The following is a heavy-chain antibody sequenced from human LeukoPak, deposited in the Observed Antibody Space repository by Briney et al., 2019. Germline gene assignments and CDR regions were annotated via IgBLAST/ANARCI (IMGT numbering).Heavy chain of an antibody. V-gene: IGHV4-59*01. J-gene: IGHJ4*02. CDR1: GDSISGFY. D-gene: IGHD4-17*01. CDR3: ASRYGDYFG. CDR2: VYDSGST. Sequence: SETLSLTCTVSGDSISGFYWNWIRQPPGKGLEWIGHVYDSGSTTYNPSVKSRVIISQDTSKNEFSPKLKSVTAADTAVYYRASRYGDYFGWGQGTLVTVSS.